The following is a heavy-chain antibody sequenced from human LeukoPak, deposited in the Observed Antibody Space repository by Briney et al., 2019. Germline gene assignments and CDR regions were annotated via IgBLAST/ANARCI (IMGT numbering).Heavy chain of an antibody. CDR2: ISSSGSNK. D-gene: IGHD5-24*01. J-gene: IGHJ4*02. CDR3: ARERDGYPDY. V-gene: IGHV3-11*04. CDR1: GFTFSDYY. Sequence: GGSLRLSCAASGFTFSDYYMSWIRQAPGKGLEWVSYISSSGSNKNYADSVEGRFTISRDNAKNSLYLQMNSLRAEDTAVYYCARERDGYPDYWGQGTLVTVSS.